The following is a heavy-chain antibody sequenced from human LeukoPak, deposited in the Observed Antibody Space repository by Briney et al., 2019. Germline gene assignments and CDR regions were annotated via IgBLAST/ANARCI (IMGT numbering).Heavy chain of an antibody. D-gene: IGHD4-17*01. Sequence: GGSLRLSCAASGFTFSSYGMSWVRQAPGKGLEWVSAISGSGGSTYYADSVKGRFTISRDNSKKTLYLQMNSLRAEDTAVYYCANSIDFDYGDYYFDYWGQGALVTISS. J-gene: IGHJ4*02. CDR1: GFTFSSYG. V-gene: IGHV3-23*01. CDR2: ISGSGGST. CDR3: ANSIDFDYGDYYFDY.